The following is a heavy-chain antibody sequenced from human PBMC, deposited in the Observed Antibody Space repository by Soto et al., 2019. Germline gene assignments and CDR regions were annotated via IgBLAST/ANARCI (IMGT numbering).Heavy chain of an antibody. J-gene: IGHJ4*02. CDR1: GYSFTIYC. V-gene: IGHV5-10-1*01. CDR3: ARHDAYYYDSSGLY. D-gene: IGHD3-22*01. CDR2: IDPSYSYT. Sequence: PGGALKICLKGSGYSFTIYCISLVVQMPGKGLEWMGRIDPSYSYTNYSPSFQGHITISADKSISTAYLQWSSLKASDTDMYYCARHDAYYYDSSGLYWGQGTLVTVSS.